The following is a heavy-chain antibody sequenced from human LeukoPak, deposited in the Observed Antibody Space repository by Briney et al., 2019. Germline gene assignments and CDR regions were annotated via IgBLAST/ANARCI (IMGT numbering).Heavy chain of an antibody. CDR1: GFTFSSYA. D-gene: IGHD5-18*01. V-gene: IGHV3-23*01. J-gene: IGHJ4*02. CDR2: ISGSGGST. CDR3: AKATRGYSYGDFDY. Sequence: GGSLRLSCAASGFTFSSYAMSWVRQAPGKGLEWVSAISGSGGSTYYADSVKGRFTISRDNSKDTLYLQMNSLRAEDTAVYYCAKATRGYSYGDFDYWGQGTLVTVSS.